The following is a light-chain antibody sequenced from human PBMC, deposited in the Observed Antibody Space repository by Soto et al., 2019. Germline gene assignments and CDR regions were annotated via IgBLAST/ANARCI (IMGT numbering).Light chain of an antibody. Sequence: IEVTHAPFTLCFSPLYTPTLSFRASQSVSNNYLAWYQQKPGQAPRLLIYGASNRATGIPDRFSGSGSGTDFTLTISRLEPEDIAVYYCQQYGLPGRFGQGAK. CDR2: GAS. CDR1: QSVSNNY. J-gene: IGKJ1*01. V-gene: IGKV3-20*01. CDR3: QQYGLPGR.